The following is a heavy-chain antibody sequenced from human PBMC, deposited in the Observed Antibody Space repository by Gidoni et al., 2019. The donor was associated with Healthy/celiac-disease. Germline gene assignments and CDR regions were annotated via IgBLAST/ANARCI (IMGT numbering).Heavy chain of an antibody. D-gene: IGHD2-2*01. Sequence: QITLKESGPTLVKPTPTLTLTCTFSGFSLSTSGLGGGWIRQPPGKALEWLALIYWNDDKRYSPSRKSRLTITKDTSKNQVVLTMTNMDPVDTATYYCAHSPLGYCSSTSCLIWFDPWGQGTLVTVSS. V-gene: IGHV2-5*01. CDR2: IYWNDDK. CDR3: AHSPLGYCSSTSCLIWFDP. CDR1: GFSLSTSGLG. J-gene: IGHJ5*02.